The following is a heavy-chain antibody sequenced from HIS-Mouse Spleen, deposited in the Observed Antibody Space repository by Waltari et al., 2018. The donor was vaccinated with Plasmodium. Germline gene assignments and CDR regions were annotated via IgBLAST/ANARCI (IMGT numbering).Heavy chain of an antibody. CDR3: AKEVLGYYDFWSRPDY. CDR2: ISYDGSNK. Sequence: QVQLVESGGGVVQPGRSLSLSCSASCFPFMRLGMPWVRQAPGKGLEWVAVISYDGSNKYYADSVKGRFTISRDNSKNTLYLQMNSLRAEDTAVYYCAKEVLGYYDFWSRPDYWGQGTLVTVSS. J-gene: IGHJ4*02. D-gene: IGHD3-3*01. CDR1: CFPFMRLG. V-gene: IGHV3-30*18.